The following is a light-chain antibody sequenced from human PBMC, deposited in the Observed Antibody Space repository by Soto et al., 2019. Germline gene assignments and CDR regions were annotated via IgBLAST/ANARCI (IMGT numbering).Light chain of an antibody. Sequence: DLQMTQSPSSVSASVGDRVPITCRASQGISNSLAWFQQKPGEAPRLLIYSASSLHSGVPSRFSGSGSGTDFTLTINSLHPEDFATYYCQQGNSCPLTFGGGTKVEI. CDR2: SAS. J-gene: IGKJ4*01. CDR1: QGISNS. CDR3: QQGNSCPLT. V-gene: IGKV1-12*01.